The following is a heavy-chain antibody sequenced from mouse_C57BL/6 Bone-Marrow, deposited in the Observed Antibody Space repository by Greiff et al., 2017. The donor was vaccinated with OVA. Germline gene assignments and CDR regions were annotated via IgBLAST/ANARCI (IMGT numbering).Heavy chain of an antibody. D-gene: IGHD2-1*01. CDR3: ARGRFYYGNYPMDD. CDR1: GFTFSDYG. V-gene: IGHV5-17*01. Sequence: EVTLVESGGGLVKPGGSLKLSCAASGFTFSDYGMHWVRPAPEKGLEWVAYISSGSSTIYSADTVKGRFTISRDNAKNTLFLQMTSLRSEDTAMYYCARGRFYYGNYPMDDWGQGTSVTVSS. J-gene: IGHJ4*01. CDR2: ISSGSSTI.